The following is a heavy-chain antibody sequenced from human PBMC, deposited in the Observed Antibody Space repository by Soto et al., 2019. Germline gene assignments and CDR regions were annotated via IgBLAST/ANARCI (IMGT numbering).Heavy chain of an antibody. J-gene: IGHJ4*02. V-gene: IGHV3-21*06. CDR1: GFTFTRYS. CDR3: ARESEDLTSNFDY. Sequence: GGSLRLSCAASGFTFTRYSMNWVRQAPGKGLEWVSSISSTTNYIYYGDSMKGRFTISRDNTKNSLYLEMNSLRAEDTAVYYCARESEDLTSNFDYWGQGTLVTVSS. CDR2: ISSTTNYI.